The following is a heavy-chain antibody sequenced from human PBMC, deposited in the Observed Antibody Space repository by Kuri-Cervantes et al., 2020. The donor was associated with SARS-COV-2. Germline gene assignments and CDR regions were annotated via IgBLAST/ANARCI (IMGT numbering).Heavy chain of an antibody. CDR3: ARTRTAFPYSSGWAFDY. D-gene: IGHD6-19*01. J-gene: IGHJ4*02. V-gene: IGHV3-7*01. CDR2: IKQDGSEK. Sequence: GESLKISCAAFGFTFSSYWMSWVRQAPGKGLEWVANIKQDGSEKYYVDSVKGRFTISRDNAKNSLYLQMNSLRAEDTAVYYCARTRTAFPYSSGWAFDYWGQGTLVTVSS. CDR1: GFTFSSYW.